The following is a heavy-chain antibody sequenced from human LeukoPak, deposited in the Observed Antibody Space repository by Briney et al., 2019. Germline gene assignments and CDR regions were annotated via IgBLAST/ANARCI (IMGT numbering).Heavy chain of an antibody. CDR1: GFTFSSYF. CDR3: AREPNWYFDY. CDR2: ISSSSTYI. D-gene: IGHD1-1*01. J-gene: IGHJ4*02. Sequence: GGSLRLSCAAPGFTFSSYFWMHWVRQAPGKGLEWVSFISSSSTYIYYADSVKGRFTISRDNAKNSLYLQMNSLRAEDTAVYYCAREPNWYFDYWGQGTLVTVSS. V-gene: IGHV3-21*01.